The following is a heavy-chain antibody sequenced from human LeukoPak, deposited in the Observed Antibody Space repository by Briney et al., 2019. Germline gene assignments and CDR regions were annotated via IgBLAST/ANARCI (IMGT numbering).Heavy chain of an antibody. CDR3: AASSGYSYYYYGMDV. CDR1: GFTFTSSA. CDR2: IVVGSGNT. Sequence: SVKVSCKASGFTFTSSAVQWVRQARGQRLEWIGWIVVGSGNTNYAQKFQERVTITRDMSTSTAYMELSSLRSEDTAVYYCAASSGYSYYYYGMDVWGKGPTVTVSS. V-gene: IGHV1-58*01. D-gene: IGHD5-18*01. J-gene: IGHJ6*04.